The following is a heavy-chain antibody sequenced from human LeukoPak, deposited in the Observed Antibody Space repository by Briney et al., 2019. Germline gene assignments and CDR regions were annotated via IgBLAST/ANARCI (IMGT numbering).Heavy chain of an antibody. J-gene: IGHJ4*02. Sequence: ASETLSLTCTVSGGSISSYYWSWIRQPPGKGLEWIGYIYTSRSTNYNPSLKSRVTISVDTSKNQFSLKLSSVTAADTAVYYCARGTPPAAFFDYWGQGTLVTVSS. CDR3: ARGTPPAAFFDY. CDR1: GGSISSYY. CDR2: IYTSRST. V-gene: IGHV4-4*09.